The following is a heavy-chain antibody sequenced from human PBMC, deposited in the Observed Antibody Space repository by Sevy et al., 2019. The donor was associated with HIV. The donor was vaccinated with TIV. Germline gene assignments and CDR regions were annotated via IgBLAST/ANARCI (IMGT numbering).Heavy chain of an antibody. Sequence: GGSLRLSCAASGFTFSSYAMSWVRQAPGKGLEWVSAISGSGGSTYYADSVKGRFTISRDNSKNTLYLQMNSLRAEDTAVYYCAKEGRPGIAAAGRYSDYWGQGTLVTVSS. CDR2: ISGSGGST. CDR3: AKEGRPGIAAAGRYSDY. D-gene: IGHD6-13*01. J-gene: IGHJ4*02. CDR1: GFTFSSYA. V-gene: IGHV3-23*01.